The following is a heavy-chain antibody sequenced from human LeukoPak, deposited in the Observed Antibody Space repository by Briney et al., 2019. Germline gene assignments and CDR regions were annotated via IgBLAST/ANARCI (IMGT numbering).Heavy chain of an antibody. V-gene: IGHV1-69*04. D-gene: IGHD5-12*01. J-gene: IGHJ3*02. CDR2: IIPILGIA. Sequence: SVKVSCKASGGTFSSYAISWVRQAPGQGLEWMGRIIPILGIANYAQKFQGRVTITADKSTSTAYMELSSLRSEDTAVYYCALDIVATRAFDIWGQGTMVTVSS. CDR3: ALDIVATRAFDI. CDR1: GGTFSSYA.